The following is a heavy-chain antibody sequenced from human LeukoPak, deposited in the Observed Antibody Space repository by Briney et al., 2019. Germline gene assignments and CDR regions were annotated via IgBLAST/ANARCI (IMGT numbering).Heavy chain of an antibody. CDR3: ARGTTHDSHPDY. Sequence: EASVKVSCKASGYTFTSYDINWVRQATGQGLEWMGWMNPNSGNTGYAQKFQGRVTMTRNTSISTAYMELSSLRSEDTAVYYCARGTTHDSHPDYWGQGTLVTVPS. V-gene: IGHV1-8*01. CDR1: GYTFTSYD. CDR2: MNPNSGNT. J-gene: IGHJ4*02. D-gene: IGHD3-22*01.